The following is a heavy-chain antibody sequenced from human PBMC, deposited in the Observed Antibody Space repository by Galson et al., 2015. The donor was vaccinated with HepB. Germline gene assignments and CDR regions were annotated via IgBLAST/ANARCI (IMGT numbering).Heavy chain of an antibody. V-gene: IGHV4-39*01. Sequence: ETLSPTCTVSGGSISSGSYYWGWIRQPPGKGLEWIGSIYYSGTTYYNPSLKSRVTISVDPSKNQVSLKLSSVTAADTAVYYCARLLRYFDWWGLAFDPWGQGTLVTVSP. CDR1: GGSISSGSYY. J-gene: IGHJ5*02. D-gene: IGHD3-9*01. CDR3: ARLLRYFDWWGLAFDP. CDR2: IYYSGTT.